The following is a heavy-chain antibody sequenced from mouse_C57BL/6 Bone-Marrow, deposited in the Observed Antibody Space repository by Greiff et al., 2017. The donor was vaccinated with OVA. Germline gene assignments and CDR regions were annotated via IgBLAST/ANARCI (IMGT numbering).Heavy chain of an antibody. CDR2: INPSNGGT. J-gene: IGHJ3*01. CDR3: ARSDYYGSSLPWFAY. CDR1: GYTFTSYW. Sequence: QVQLQQPGTELVKPGASVKLSCKASGYTFTSYWMHWVKQRPGQGLEWIGNINPSNGGTNYNEKFKSKATLTVDKSSSPAYMQLSRLTSEDSAVSYCARSDYYGSSLPWFAYWGQGTLVTVSA. D-gene: IGHD1-1*01. V-gene: IGHV1-53*01.